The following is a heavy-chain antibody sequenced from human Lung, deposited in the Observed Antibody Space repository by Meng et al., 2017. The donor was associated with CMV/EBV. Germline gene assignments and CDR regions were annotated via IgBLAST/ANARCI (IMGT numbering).Heavy chain of an antibody. Sequence: ASXXVSXKFSGYTLSELSMHWVRQAPGKGLEWMGGFDPEDGEAIYAQKFQGRVTMTEDTSTDTAYMELSSLRSDDTAVYYCAKVPRFYSYYGLDVWGQGTXVTVSS. CDR2: FDPEDGEA. D-gene: IGHD3-10*01. CDR3: AKVPRFYSYYGLDV. J-gene: IGHJ6*02. CDR1: GYTLSELS. V-gene: IGHV1-24*01.